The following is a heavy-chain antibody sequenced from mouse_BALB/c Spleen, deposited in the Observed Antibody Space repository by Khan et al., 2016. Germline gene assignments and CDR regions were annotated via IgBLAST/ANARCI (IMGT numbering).Heavy chain of an antibody. J-gene: IGHJ4*01. CDR1: GFSLTGYG. CDR2: IWGDGST. CDR3: ARGLYYGSSYAMDY. D-gene: IGHD1-1*01. Sequence: QVQLKESGPGLVAPSQSLSITCTVSGFSLTGYGVNWVRQPPGKGLEWLGMIWGDGSTNYNSALKSRLSFSKDNSKSQVFLKMNSLQTDDTARYYCARGLYYGSSYAMDYWGQGTSVTVSS. V-gene: IGHV2-6-7*01.